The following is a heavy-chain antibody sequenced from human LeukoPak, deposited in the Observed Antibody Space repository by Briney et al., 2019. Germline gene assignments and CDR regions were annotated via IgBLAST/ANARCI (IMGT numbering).Heavy chain of an antibody. V-gene: IGHV3-30*18. CDR3: AKDSRHIVVVTAIQSSYFDY. CDR1: GFTFNSYG. D-gene: IGHD2-21*02. J-gene: IGHJ4*02. Sequence: GRSLRLSCAASGFTFNSYGMHWVRQAPGKGLEWVAFISYDGNNEHCADSVKGRFTISRDKSKSTLYLQMNSLRAEDTAVYYCAKDSRHIVVVTAIQSSYFDYWGQGTLVTVSS. CDR2: ISYDGNNE.